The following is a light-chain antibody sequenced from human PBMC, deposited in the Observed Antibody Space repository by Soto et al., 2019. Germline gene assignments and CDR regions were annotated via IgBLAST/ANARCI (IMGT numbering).Light chain of an antibody. CDR2: GAS. V-gene: IGKV3-20*01. J-gene: IGKJ4*02. CDR3: QQFRSSPLT. Sequence: EIVLTQSPGTLSLSPGETATLSCRASQSFSSTYLAWYQQKPGQAPRLIIYGASSRTTGIPDRFSVSGSGTDFTLTITRLEPEDFAVYFCQQFRSSPLTFGRGTKVEIK. CDR1: QSFSSTY.